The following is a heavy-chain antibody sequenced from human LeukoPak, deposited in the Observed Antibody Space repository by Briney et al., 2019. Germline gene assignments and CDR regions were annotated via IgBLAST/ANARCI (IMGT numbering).Heavy chain of an antibody. J-gene: IGHJ6*02. CDR2: IYDSGRT. D-gene: IGHD3-16*01. Sequence: SVTLSLTCTVSGGSISSYYWSWIRQPPGKGLEWIGYIYDSGRTNYNPSLKSRVTISVDTSKNQFSLKLSSVTAADTAVYCCASSTLYYGMDVWGQGTTVTVSS. CDR3: ASSTLYYGMDV. V-gene: IGHV4-59*08. CDR1: GGSISSYY.